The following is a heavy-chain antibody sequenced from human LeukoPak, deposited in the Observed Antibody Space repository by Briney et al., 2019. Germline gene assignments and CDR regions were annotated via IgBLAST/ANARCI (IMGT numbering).Heavy chain of an antibody. D-gene: IGHD1-26*01. CDR1: GCTFTSYY. CDR3: ASNGGARKGIDY. CDR2: INPSGGST. J-gene: IGHJ4*02. V-gene: IGHV1-46*01. Sequence: ASVKVSCKASGCTFTSYYMHWVRQAPGQGLEWMGIINPSGGSTSYAQKFQGRVTMTRDMSTSTVYMELSSLRSEDTAVYYCASNGGARKGIDYWGQGTLVTVAS.